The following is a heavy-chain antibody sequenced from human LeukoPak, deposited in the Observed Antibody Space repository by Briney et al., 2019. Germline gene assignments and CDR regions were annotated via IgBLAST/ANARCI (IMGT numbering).Heavy chain of an antibody. V-gene: IGHV3-33*01. Sequence: PGGSLRLSCAASGFTFSSYGMHWVRQAPGKGLEWVAVIWYDGSNKYYADSVKGRFTISRDNSKNTLYLQMNSLRAEDTAVYYCAREAARVYHFDYWGQGTLVTVSS. CDR2: IWYDGSNK. CDR1: GFTFSSYG. CDR3: AREAARVYHFDY. J-gene: IGHJ4*02. D-gene: IGHD6-6*01.